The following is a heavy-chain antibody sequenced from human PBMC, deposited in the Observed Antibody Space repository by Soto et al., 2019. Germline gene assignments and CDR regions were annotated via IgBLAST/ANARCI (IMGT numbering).Heavy chain of an antibody. CDR1: GGSISSGDYY. Sequence: NPSETLSLTCTVSGGSISSGDYYWSWIRQPPGKGLEWIGYIYYSGSTYYNPSLKSRVTISVDTSKNQFSLKLSSVTAADTAVYYCASVGRPTVVTLDYWGQGTLVTVSP. J-gene: IGHJ4*02. V-gene: IGHV4-30-4*01. D-gene: IGHD4-17*01. CDR3: ASVGRPTVVTLDY. CDR2: IYYSGST.